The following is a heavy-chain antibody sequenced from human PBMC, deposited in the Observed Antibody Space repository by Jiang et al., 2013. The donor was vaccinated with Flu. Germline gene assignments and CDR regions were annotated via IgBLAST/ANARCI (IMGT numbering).Heavy chain of an antibody. Sequence: VQLLESGGGLVQPGRSLRLSCAASGFTFDDYAMHWVRQAPGKGLEWVSGISWNSGSIGYADSVKGRFTISRDNAKNSLYLQMNSLRAEDTALYYCAKDWDGDYASGAVFRYWGQGTLVTVSS. CDR2: ISWNSGSI. CDR1: GFTFDDYA. J-gene: IGHJ4*02. CDR3: AKDWDGDYASGAVFRY. D-gene: IGHD4-17*01. V-gene: IGHV3-9*01.